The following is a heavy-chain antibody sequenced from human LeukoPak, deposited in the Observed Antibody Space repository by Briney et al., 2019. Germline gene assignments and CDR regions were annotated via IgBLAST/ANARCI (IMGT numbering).Heavy chain of an antibody. D-gene: IGHD1-26*01. J-gene: IGHJ5*02. CDR2: IYYSGST. CDR1: GGSIRSYY. V-gene: IGHV4-39*01. CDR3: ASINKIVGATRWFDP. Sequence: PSETLSLTCTVSGGSIRSYYWGWIRQPPGKGLEWIGSIYYSGSTYYNPSLKSRVTISVDTSKNQFSLKLSSVTAADTAVYYCASINKIVGATRWFDPWGQGTLVTVSS.